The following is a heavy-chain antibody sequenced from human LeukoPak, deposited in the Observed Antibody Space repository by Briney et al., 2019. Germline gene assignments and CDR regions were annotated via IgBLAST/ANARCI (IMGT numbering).Heavy chain of an antibody. CDR2: IIAIFGTA. V-gene: IGHV1-69*05. CDR1: GGTFSSYA. J-gene: IGHJ6*03. D-gene: IGHD2-2*03. CDR3: ARDRLAIVPSGYYYHYYMDF. Sequence: ASVKVSCKASGGTFSSYAISWVRQAPGQGLEWMGGIIAIFGTANYAQKFQGRVTITTDESTSTAYMELSSLRSEDTAVYYCARDRLAIVPSGYYYHYYMDFWGKGTTVTVS.